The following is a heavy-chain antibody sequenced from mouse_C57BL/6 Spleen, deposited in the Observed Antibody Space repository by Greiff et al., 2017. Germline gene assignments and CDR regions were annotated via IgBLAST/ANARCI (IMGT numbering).Heavy chain of an antibody. D-gene: IGHD1-1*01. J-gene: IGHJ2*01. CDR2: INPNNGGT. V-gene: IGHV1-26*01. CDR3: ARTGNYYGSSWDY. Sequence: VQLQQSGPELVKPGASVKISCKASGYTFTDYYMNWVKQSHGKSLEWIGDINPNNGGTSYNQKFKGKATLTVDKSSSTAYMELRSLTSEDSAVYYCARTGNYYGSSWDYWGQGTTLTVSS. CDR1: GYTFTDYY.